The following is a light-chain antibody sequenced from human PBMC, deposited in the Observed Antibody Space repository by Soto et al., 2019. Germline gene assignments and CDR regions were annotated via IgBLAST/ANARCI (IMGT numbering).Light chain of an antibody. J-gene: IGLJ1*01. CDR1: SSNIGSNY. Sequence: QSVLTQPPSASRTPGQRVTISCSGSSSNIGSNYVYWYQQLPGTAPKLLIYSTNQRPSGVPDRFSGSKSGTSASLAISGLRSEDEADYYCAAWDDSLSGLYVFGTGTKLTVL. V-gene: IGLV1-47*02. CDR3: AAWDDSLSGLYV. CDR2: STN.